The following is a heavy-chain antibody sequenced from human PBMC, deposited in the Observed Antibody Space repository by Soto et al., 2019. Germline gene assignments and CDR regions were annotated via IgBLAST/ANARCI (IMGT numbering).Heavy chain of an antibody. V-gene: IGHV4-31*03. CDR1: GGSISSGGYY. CDR2: IYYSGST. CDR3: ARDLEAGDNYGDYVGAFDI. D-gene: IGHD4-17*01. J-gene: IGHJ3*02. Sequence: SETLSLTCTVSGGSISSGGYYWSWIRQHPGKGLEWIGYIYYSGSTYYNPSLKSRVTISVDTSKNQFSLKLSSVTAADTAVYYCARDLEAGDNYGDYVGAFDIWGQGTMVTVS.